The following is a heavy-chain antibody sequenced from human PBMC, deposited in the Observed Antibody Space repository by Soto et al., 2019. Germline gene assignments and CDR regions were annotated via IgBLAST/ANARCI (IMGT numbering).Heavy chain of an antibody. V-gene: IGHV2-5*01. CDR1: GLSFGTSGVG. Sequence: QITLKESGPPQVKPTQTLTLTCTASGLSFGTSGVGVGWIRQPPGEALEWLALIYWNDDKRYSPSLKSSLTITKDTSKNQVVLTMTNVDPVDTATYYCASMTTVATAAFDIWDQGTMVTVSS. D-gene: IGHD4-17*01. CDR2: IYWNDDK. CDR3: ASMTTVATAAFDI. J-gene: IGHJ3*02.